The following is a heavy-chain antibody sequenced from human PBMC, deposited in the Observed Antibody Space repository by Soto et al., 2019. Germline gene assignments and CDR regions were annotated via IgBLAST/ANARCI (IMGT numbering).Heavy chain of an antibody. CDR1: GYTFTTYD. D-gene: IGHD6-25*01. Sequence: ASVKVSCKASGYTFTTYDISWVRQATGQGLGWMGWMNPYSGNTGYAQKFKGRVTVTRNTSISTVYMELSGLRPDDTAVYYCARRKERSGPHYFDYWGQGSQVTVSS. CDR3: ARRKERSGPHYFDY. CDR2: MNPYSGNT. V-gene: IGHV1-8*01. J-gene: IGHJ4*02.